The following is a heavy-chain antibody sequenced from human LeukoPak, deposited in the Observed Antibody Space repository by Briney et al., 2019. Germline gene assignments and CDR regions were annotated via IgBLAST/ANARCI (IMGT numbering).Heavy chain of an antibody. CDR3: AKERKLLPFDY. V-gene: IGHV3-30*02. CDR1: GSTFTTSG. Sequence: GGSLRLSCAAAGSTFTTSGMHSVRQPARKGLGLVAFIQNDEIDKFYADSVKGRFTISRDNSKNTLYLQMNSLRAEDTAVYYCAKERKLLPFDYWGQGTLVTVSS. D-gene: IGHD4-23*01. J-gene: IGHJ4*02. CDR2: IQNDEIDK.